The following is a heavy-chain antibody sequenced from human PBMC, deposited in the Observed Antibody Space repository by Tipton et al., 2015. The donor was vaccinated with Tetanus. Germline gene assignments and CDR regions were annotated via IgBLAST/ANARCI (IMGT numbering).Heavy chain of an antibody. V-gene: IGHV4-59*02. J-gene: IGHJ4*02. CDR1: GDSGSRHY. D-gene: IGHD1-7*01. CDR2: IFYSGNS. Sequence: TLSLTCNVSGDSGSRHYWSWIRQPPGKALEWIGDIFYSGNSISNPSFRSRVTMSVDTSRTLFSLTLIAVTAADTAVYYCARANYDSSKKGPFDSWGQGSLVIVSS. CDR3: ARANYDSSKKGPFDS.